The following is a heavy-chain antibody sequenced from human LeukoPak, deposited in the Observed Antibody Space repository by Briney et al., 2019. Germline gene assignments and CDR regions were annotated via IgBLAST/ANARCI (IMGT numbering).Heavy chain of an antibody. Sequence: GGSLRLSCAASGFTFSSYEMNWVRQAPGKGLEWVSYISSSGSTIYYADSVKGRFTISRDNAKNSLYLQMNSLRAEDTAVYYCARNSGELLTGYFDYWGQGTLVTVSS. V-gene: IGHV3-48*03. CDR2: ISSSGSTI. CDR3: ARNSGELLTGYFDY. D-gene: IGHD1-14*01. CDR1: GFTFSSYE. J-gene: IGHJ4*02.